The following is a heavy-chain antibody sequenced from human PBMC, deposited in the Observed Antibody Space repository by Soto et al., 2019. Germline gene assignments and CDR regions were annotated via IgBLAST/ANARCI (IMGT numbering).Heavy chain of an antibody. D-gene: IGHD6-19*01. V-gene: IGHV3-30-3*01. CDR1: GFSFSTNT. Sequence: QVLLVESGGGVVQPGRSRRLSCAASGFSFSTNTMYWVRQAPGKGLEWVAVTGNNKYYADSVKGRFTISGDNSENTLSLQMNSLRAEDTAVYYCAREHSSGWYLDVWGQGTTVAVSS. CDR2: TGNNK. J-gene: IGHJ6*02. CDR3: AREHSSGWYLDV.